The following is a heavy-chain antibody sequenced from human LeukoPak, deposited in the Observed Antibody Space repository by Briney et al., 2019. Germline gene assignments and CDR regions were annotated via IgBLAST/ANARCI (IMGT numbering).Heavy chain of an antibody. J-gene: IGHJ6*02. CDR1: GYTFTSYA. Sequence: AASVKVSCKASGYTFTSYAMHWVRQAPGQRLEWMGWINAGNGNTKYSQKFRGRVTITRDTSASTAYMELSSLRSEDTAVYYCARYGSGSNYYYGMDVWGQGTTVTVSS. CDR2: INAGNGNT. V-gene: IGHV1-3*01. D-gene: IGHD3-10*01. CDR3: ARYGSGSNYYYGMDV.